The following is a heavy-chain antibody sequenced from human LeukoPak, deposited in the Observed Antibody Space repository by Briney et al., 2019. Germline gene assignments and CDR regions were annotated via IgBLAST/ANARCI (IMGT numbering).Heavy chain of an antibody. J-gene: IGHJ4*02. V-gene: IGHV3-33*01. D-gene: IGHD2-2*01. CDR1: GFTFSSYG. Sequence: PGGSLRLSCAASGFTFSSYGMHWVRQAPGKGLEWVAVIWYDGSNKYYADSVKGRFTISRDNSKNTLYLQMNSLRAEDTAVYYCAREYCSSTSCPLFDYWGQGTLVTVSS. CDR3: AREYCSSTSCPLFDY. CDR2: IWYDGSNK.